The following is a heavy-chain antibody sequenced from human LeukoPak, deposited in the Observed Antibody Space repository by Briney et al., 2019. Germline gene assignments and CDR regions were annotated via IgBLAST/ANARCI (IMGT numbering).Heavy chain of an antibody. CDR2: IYYSGST. J-gene: IGHJ3*02. Sequence: SETLSLTCTVSGGSISSGDYYWSWIRQPPGKGLEWIGYIYYSGSTYYNPSLKSRVTISVDTSKNQFSLKLSSVTAADTAVYYCARRAFYDYVWGCYREDAFDIWGQGTMVTVSS. V-gene: IGHV4-30-4*01. CDR3: ARRAFYDYVWGCYREDAFDI. CDR1: GGSISSGDYY. D-gene: IGHD3-16*02.